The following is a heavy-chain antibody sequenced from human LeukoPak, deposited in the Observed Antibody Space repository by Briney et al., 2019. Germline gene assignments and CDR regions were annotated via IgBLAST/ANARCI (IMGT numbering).Heavy chain of an antibody. CDR1: GGSFSGYY. J-gene: IGHJ1*01. D-gene: IGHD6-13*01. CDR2: INHSGST. CDR3: ASLAAAGRLGFQH. V-gene: IGHV4-34*01. Sequence: SQSLSLACAVYGGSFSGYYWSWIRQPPGKGLEWNGEINHSGSTNYNPSLKSRVTISVDTSKNQFSLKLSSVTAADTAVYYCASLAAAGRLGFQHWGQGTLVTVSS.